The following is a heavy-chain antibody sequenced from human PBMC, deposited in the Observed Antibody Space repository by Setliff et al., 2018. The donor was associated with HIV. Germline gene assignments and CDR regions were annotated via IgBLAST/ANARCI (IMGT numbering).Heavy chain of an antibody. Sequence: PSETLSLTCAVYGESFNTYFWSWIRQPPGKGLEWIGQINHSGSTNYNPSLRSRVTISIGTSKNQFPLKLSSVTAADTAVYYCATGLIMAPDYWGQGSQVTVSS. CDR3: ATGLIMAPDY. J-gene: IGHJ4*02. D-gene: IGHD2-8*01. V-gene: IGHV4-34*01. CDR2: INHSGST. CDR1: GESFNTYF.